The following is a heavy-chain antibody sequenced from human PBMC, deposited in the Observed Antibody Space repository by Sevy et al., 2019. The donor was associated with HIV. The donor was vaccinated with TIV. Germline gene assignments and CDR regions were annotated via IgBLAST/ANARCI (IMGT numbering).Heavy chain of an antibody. D-gene: IGHD6-13*01. V-gene: IGHV3-21*01. CDR2: ISSSSKYI. CDR3: ARGPGIAAGVTFDY. CDR1: GFIFSSYS. J-gene: IGHJ4*02. Sequence: GESLKISCAASGFIFSSYSINWVRQAPGKGLEWVSSISSSSKYIYYADSVKGRFTISRDNAKNSLYLQMNSLRAEDKGVYYWARGPGIAAGVTFDYWGQGTLVTVSS.